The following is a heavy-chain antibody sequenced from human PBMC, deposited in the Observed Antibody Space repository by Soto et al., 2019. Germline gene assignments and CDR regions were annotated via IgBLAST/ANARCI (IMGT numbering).Heavy chain of an antibody. CDR1: GGTFSSYA. V-gene: IGHV1-69*13. D-gene: IGHD6-6*01. CDR2: IIPIFGTA. J-gene: IGHJ4*02. CDR3: ARDNSSYPPGFDY. Sequence: SVKVSCKASGGTFSSYAISWVRQAPGQGLEWMGGIIPIFGTANYAQKFQGRVTITADESTSTAYMGLSSLRSEDTAVYYCARDNSSYPPGFDYWGQGTLVTAPQ.